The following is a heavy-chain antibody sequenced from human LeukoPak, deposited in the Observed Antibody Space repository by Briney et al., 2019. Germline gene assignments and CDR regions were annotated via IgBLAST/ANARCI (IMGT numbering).Heavy chain of an antibody. V-gene: IGHV3-53*01. CDR2: IYSGGYT. CDR3: ASLWFGSVRDGFDI. D-gene: IGHD3-10*01. J-gene: IGHJ3*02. Sequence: PGGSLRLSCAASGFTVGSNYMSWVRQASGKGLEWVSVIYSGGYTNYAASVKGRFTISRDNAKDSLYLQMNSLRDGDTAVYYCASLWFGSVRDGFDIWGQGTMVTVSS. CDR1: GFTVGSNY.